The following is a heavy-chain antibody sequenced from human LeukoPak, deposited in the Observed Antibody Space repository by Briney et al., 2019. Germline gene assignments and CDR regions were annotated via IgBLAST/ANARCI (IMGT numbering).Heavy chain of an antibody. J-gene: IGHJ4*02. D-gene: IGHD3-3*01. CDR3: AKAQVERITIFGVVIFFDY. Sequence: PGGSLRLSCAASGFTFSSYAMSWVRQAPGKGLEWASAISGSGGSTYYADSVKGRFTISRDNSKNTLYLQMNSLRAEDTAVYYCAKAQVERITIFGVVIFFDYWGQGTLVTVSS. CDR2: ISGSGGST. V-gene: IGHV3-23*01. CDR1: GFTFSSYA.